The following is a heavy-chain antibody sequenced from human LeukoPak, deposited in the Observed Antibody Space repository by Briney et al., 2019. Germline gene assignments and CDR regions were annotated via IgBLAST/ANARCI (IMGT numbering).Heavy chain of an antibody. D-gene: IGHD3-22*01. CDR3: AREGADYYDSSGYYYFDY. J-gene: IGHJ4*02. CDR1: GGSISSGGYS. CDR2: IYHSGST. V-gene: IGHV4-30-2*01. Sequence: SQTLSLTCAVSGGSISSGGYSWSWIRQPPGKGLEWIGYIYHSGSTCYNPSLKSRVTISVDRSKNQFSLKLSSVTAADTAVYYCAREGADYYDSSGYYYFDYWGQGTLVTVSS.